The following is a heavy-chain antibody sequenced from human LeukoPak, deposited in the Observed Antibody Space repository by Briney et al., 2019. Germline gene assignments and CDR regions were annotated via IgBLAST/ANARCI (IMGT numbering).Heavy chain of an antibody. J-gene: IGHJ4*02. CDR3: AKDYYGS. CDR1: GFTFSSYG. V-gene: IGHV3-30*18. D-gene: IGHD3-10*01. Sequence: PGGSLRLSCAASGFTFSSYGMHWVRQAPGKGLEWVAVISYDGSNKFYADSVKGRFTISRDNSKNTLYLQMNSLRAEDTALYYCAKDYYGSGGQGTQVTVSS. CDR2: ISYDGSNK.